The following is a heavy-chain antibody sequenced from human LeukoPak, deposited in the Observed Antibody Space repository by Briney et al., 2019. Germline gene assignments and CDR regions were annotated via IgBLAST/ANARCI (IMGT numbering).Heavy chain of an antibody. D-gene: IGHD2-2*01. Sequence: PGGSLRLSCAASGFTFSSYSMNWVRQAPGKGLEWVSYISSSSSTIYYADSVKGRFTISRDNAKNSLYLQMNSLRAEDTAVYYCQVVPAVLDAFDIWGQGTMVTVSS. CDR1: GFTFSSYS. CDR2: ISSSSSTI. J-gene: IGHJ3*02. V-gene: IGHV3-48*01. CDR3: QVVPAVLDAFDI.